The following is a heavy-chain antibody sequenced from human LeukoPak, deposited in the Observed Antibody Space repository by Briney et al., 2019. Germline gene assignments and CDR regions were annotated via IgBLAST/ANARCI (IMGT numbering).Heavy chain of an antibody. CDR2: IYTSGST. D-gene: IGHD5-18*01. Sequence: SETLSLTCTVSGGSLSSGSYYWSWIRQPAGKGLEWIGRIYTSGSTNYNPSLKSRVTISVDTSKNQFSLKLSSVTAADTAVYYCARVETAMGVDAFDIWGQGTMVTVSS. J-gene: IGHJ3*02. CDR1: GGSLSSGSYY. CDR3: ARVETAMGVDAFDI. V-gene: IGHV4-61*02.